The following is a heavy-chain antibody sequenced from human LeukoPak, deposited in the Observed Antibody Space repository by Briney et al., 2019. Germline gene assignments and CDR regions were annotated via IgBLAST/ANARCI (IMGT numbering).Heavy chain of an antibody. CDR2: IKPDGSQK. Sequence: GVSLRLSCVASGFSFNGDWMNWVRQDPGKGLEWVANIKPDGSQKYYVDSVKGRFTISRDNAEKSLFLQMNSLRAEDTAVYYCVRDGPAFLDFDYWGQGTLVTVSS. CDR3: VRDGPAFLDFDY. J-gene: IGHJ4*02. D-gene: IGHD2-2*01. CDR1: GFSFNGDW. V-gene: IGHV3-7*01.